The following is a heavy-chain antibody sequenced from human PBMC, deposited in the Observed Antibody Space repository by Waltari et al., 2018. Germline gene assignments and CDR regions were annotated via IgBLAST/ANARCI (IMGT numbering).Heavy chain of an antibody. CDR3: AKSGVGATYTPGEGMDV. CDR1: GFTFSSYG. V-gene: IGHV3-30*18. D-gene: IGHD1-26*01. J-gene: IGHJ6*02. Sequence: QVQLVESGGGVVQPGRSLRLSCAASGFTFSSYGMHWFRQAPGKGLEWVAVISDDGSNKYYADSVKGRFTISRDNSKNTLYLQMNSLRAEDTAVYYCAKSGVGATYTPGEGMDVWGQGTTVTVSS. CDR2: ISDDGSNK.